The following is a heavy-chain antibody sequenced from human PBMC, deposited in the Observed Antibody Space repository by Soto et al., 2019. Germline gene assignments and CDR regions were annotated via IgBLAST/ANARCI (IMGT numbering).Heavy chain of an antibody. J-gene: IGHJ4*02. CDR2: INPNSGGT. CDR1: GYTFTGYY. V-gene: IGHV1-2*04. CDR3: ARGYSSGLFFLDY. Sequence: QVQLVQSGAEVKKPGASVKVSCKASGYTFTGYYMHWVRQAPGQGLEWMGWINPNSGGTNYAQKCQGWVTMTRDTSISTAYMELSRLRSDDTAVYYCARGYSSGLFFLDYWGQGTLVTVSS. D-gene: IGHD6-19*01.